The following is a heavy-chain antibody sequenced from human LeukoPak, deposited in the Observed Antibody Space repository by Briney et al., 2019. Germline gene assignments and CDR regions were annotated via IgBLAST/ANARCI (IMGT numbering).Heavy chain of an antibody. CDR3: AREHSGGGRGDAFDI. V-gene: IGHV3-7*05. CDR1: GFTFSSYW. CDR2: IKQDGSEK. D-gene: IGHD2-15*01. J-gene: IGHJ3*02. Sequence: GGSLRLSCAASGFTFSSYWMTWVRQAPGKGLEWVANIKQDGSEKYYLDSVKGRFTISRDNAKNSLYLQMNSLRAEDTAVYYCAREHSGGGRGDAFDIWGQGTMVTVSS.